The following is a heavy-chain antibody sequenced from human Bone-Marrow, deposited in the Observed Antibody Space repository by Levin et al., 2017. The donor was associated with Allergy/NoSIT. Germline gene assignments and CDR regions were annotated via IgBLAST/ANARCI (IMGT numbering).Heavy chain of an antibody. CDR1: GFTFSSYW. J-gene: IGHJ4*02. D-gene: IGHD1-1*01. CDR3: ARTGFITRTTTACLDY. V-gene: IGHV3-7*01. CDR2: IKQDGSEK. Sequence: GGSLRLSCAASGFTFSSYWMSWVRQAPGKGLEWVANIKQDGSEKYYVDSVKGRFTISRDNAKNSLYLQMNSLRAEDTAVYYCARTGFITRTTTACLDYWGQGTLVTVSS.